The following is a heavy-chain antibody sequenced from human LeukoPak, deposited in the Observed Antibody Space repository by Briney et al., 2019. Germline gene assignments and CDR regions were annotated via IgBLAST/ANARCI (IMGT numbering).Heavy chain of an antibody. V-gene: IGHV3-30*02. J-gene: IGHJ4*02. D-gene: IGHD1-14*01. CDR1: EFVFSKYG. Sequence: GGSLRLSCVPSEFVFSKYGTHWVRQAPGKRLEWVAFIRSDGSEKYYADSVKGRFAISRDNSKKTLYLQMNSLRLEDTAVYYCARDRNWYKYFDLWGQGTLVTVSS. CDR2: IRSDGSEK. CDR3: ARDRNWYKYFDL.